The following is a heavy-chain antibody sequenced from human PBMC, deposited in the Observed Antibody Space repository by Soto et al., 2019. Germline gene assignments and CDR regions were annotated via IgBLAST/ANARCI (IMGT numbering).Heavy chain of an antibody. CDR1: GFAFSSYA. Sequence: PGGSLRPSXVDLGFAFSSYAMSWVPQAPGKGLEWVSGLSGSGGSTHYADSVKGRFTISRDNSKNTLYLQMNRLRDEDTAVYYCANDYSPTIAVTGLFDSWGQGTLVTVSS. J-gene: IGHJ4*02. V-gene: IGHV3-23*01. D-gene: IGHD6-19*01. CDR3: ANDYSPTIAVTGLFDS. CDR2: LSGSGGST.